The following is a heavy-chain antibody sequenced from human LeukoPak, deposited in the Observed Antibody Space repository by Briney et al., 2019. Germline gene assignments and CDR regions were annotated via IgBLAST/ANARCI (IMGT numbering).Heavy chain of an antibody. D-gene: IGHD3-10*01. CDR1: GFTFSDYY. Sequence: PGGSLRLSCAASGFTFSDYYMSWIRQAPGKGLEWVSYISSSISTIYYADSMKGRFTISRDNAKVSLYLQRNSLRADDTAIYYRPRVISGTYGLDYWGQGTLVTVS. J-gene: IGHJ4*02. CDR2: ISSSISTI. CDR3: PRVISGTYGLDY. V-gene: IGHV3-11*01.